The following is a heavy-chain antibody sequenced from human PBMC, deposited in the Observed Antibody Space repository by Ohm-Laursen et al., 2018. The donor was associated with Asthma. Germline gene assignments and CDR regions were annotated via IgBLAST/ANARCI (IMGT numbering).Heavy chain of an antibody. CDR3: AVAYCGGDCYSGFDY. J-gene: IGHJ4*02. Sequence: SLRLSCTASGFTFSSYSMNWVRQAPGKGLEWVSSISSSSSYIYYADSVKGRFTISRANAKNSLYLQMNSLRAEDTAVYYCAVAYCGGDCYSGFDYWGQGTLVTVSS. V-gene: IGHV3-21*01. D-gene: IGHD2-21*02. CDR1: GFTFSSYS. CDR2: ISSSSSYI.